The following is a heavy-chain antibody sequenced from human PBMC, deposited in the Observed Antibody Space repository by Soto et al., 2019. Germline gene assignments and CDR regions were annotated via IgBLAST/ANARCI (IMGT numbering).Heavy chain of an antibody. CDR3: AKGMGPLYYYAMDV. CDR2: IYYDGSDK. CDR1: GFTFNTYA. V-gene: IGHV3-30*18. Sequence: QVQLVESGGGVVLPGRSLRLSCAASGFTFNTYAIHWVRQAPGKGLEWVAIIYYDGSDKYYADSVKGRFTISRDTSKNTLYLQMNSLRGEDTAVYYCAKGMGPLYYYAMDVWGQGTTVTVSS. J-gene: IGHJ6*02. D-gene: IGHD3-16*01.